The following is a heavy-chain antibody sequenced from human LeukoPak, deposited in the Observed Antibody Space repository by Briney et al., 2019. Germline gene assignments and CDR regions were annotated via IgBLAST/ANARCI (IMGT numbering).Heavy chain of an antibody. CDR3: ARSRYTGSHFDY. Sequence: GGSLRLSCAASGFTFSSYAMSWVRQAPGRGPEWVSAFSGSGGNTYYADSVKGRFTISRDNAKNTVYLQMNSLRAEDTAVYYCARSRYTGSHFDYWGQGTLVTVSS. CDR1: GFTFSSYA. D-gene: IGHD1-26*01. CDR2: FSGSGGNT. J-gene: IGHJ4*01. V-gene: IGHV3-23*01.